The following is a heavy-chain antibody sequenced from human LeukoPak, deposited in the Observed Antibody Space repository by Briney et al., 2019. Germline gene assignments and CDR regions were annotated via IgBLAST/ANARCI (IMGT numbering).Heavy chain of an antibody. CDR1: GFIFRSYG. CDR3: VKAASGGWYDTNFDY. D-gene: IGHD6-19*01. CDR2: ISYDGSNK. J-gene: IGHJ4*02. Sequence: GGSLRLSCAASGFIFRSYGVHWVRQAPVKGLEWVAVISYDGSNKYYADSVKGRFTISRDNSKNTLYMYMNSLRAEDAAVYYCVKAASGGWYDTNFDYWGQGTLVTVSS. V-gene: IGHV3-30*18.